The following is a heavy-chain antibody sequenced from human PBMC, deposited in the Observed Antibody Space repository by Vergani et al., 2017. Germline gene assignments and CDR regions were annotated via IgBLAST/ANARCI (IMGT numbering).Heavy chain of an antibody. J-gene: IGHJ4*02. CDR1: GFTFSSYS. CDR3: ARDLFYYDSIGYDSVFFDY. D-gene: IGHD3-22*01. Sequence: EVQLLESGGGLVKPGGSLRLSCAASGFTFSSYSMNWVRQAPGKGLEWVSSISSSSSYIYYADSVKGRFTISGDNAKNSLYLQMNSLRAEDTAVYYCARDLFYYDSIGYDSVFFDYWSQGTLVTVSS. V-gene: IGHV3-21*01. CDR2: ISSSSSYI.